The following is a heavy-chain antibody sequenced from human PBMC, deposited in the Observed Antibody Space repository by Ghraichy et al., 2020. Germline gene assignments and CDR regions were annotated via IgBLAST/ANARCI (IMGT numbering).Heavy chain of an antibody. Sequence: GGSLRLSCAASGFTFSSFAVSWVRQAPGKGLEWVSTISYNVHVRYYADSVKGRFTISRDNSRNTLYLQMNSLRAEDTAVYYCAKGYSSGWYDFDYWGQGTLVTVSS. CDR3: AKGYSSGWYDFDY. CDR2: ISYNVHVR. V-gene: IGHV3-23*01. D-gene: IGHD6-19*01. CDR1: GFTFSSFA. J-gene: IGHJ4*02.